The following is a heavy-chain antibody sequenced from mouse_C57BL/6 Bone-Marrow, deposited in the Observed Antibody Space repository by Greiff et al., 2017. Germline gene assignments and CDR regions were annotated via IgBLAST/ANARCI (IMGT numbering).Heavy chain of an antibody. Sequence: QVQLQQSGAELVRPGTSVKVSCKASGYAFTNYLIEWVKQRPGQGLEWIGVINPGSGGTNYKEKFKGKATLTADKSSSTAYMQLSSLPSEDSAVYFGAREDDGYYWFAYWGQGTLVTVSA. CDR1: GYAFTNYL. CDR2: INPGSGGT. D-gene: IGHD2-3*01. J-gene: IGHJ3*01. CDR3: AREDDGYYWFAY. V-gene: IGHV1-54*01.